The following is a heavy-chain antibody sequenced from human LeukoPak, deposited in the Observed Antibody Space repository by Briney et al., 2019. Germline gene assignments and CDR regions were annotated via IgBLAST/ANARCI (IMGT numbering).Heavy chain of an antibody. CDR1: GGPISSGSYY. D-gene: IGHD3/OR15-3a*01. J-gene: IGHJ5*02. CDR2: IYTSGST. CDR3: ASGWTSQGWFDP. V-gene: IGHV4-61*02. Sequence: SQTLSLTCTVSGGPISSGSYYWSWIRQPAGKGLEWIGRIYTSGSTNYNPSLKSRVTISVDTSKNQFSLKLSSVTAADTAVYYCASGWTSQGWFDPWGQGTLVTVSS.